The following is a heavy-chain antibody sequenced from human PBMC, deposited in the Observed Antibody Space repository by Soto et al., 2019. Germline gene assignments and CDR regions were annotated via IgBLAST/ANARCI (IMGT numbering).Heavy chain of an antibody. Sequence: GESLKISCKGSGYSFNSYWISWVRQMPGKSLEWMGRIDPSDSYTNYSPSFQGHVTISADKSISTAYLQWSSLKASDTAMYYCACLTVDDVRDYWGQGTLVTVSS. CDR2: IDPSDSYT. D-gene: IGHD3-10*02. CDR1: GYSFNSYW. V-gene: IGHV5-10-1*01. J-gene: IGHJ4*02. CDR3: ACLTVDDVRDY.